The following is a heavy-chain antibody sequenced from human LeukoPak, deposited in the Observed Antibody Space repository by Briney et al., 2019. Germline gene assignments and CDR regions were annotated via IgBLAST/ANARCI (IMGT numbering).Heavy chain of an antibody. CDR3: ARGINPYGDDAFDI. CDR1: VYTFTSYD. Sequence: ASVKVSCKASVYTFTSYDINWVRQATGQGLEWMGWMNPNSGNTGYAQKFQGRVTMTRNTSISTAYMELSSLRSEDTAVYYCARGINPYGDDAFDIWGQGTMVTVSS. J-gene: IGHJ3*02. CDR2: MNPNSGNT. D-gene: IGHD4-17*01. V-gene: IGHV1-8*01.